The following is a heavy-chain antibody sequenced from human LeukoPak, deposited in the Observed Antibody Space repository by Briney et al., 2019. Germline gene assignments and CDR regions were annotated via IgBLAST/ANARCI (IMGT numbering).Heavy chain of an antibody. CDR3: AVRLLRFSEDY. D-gene: IGHD3-3*01. J-gene: IGHJ4*02. CDR2: INPNSGGT. Sequence: VASVKVSCKASGYTFTGYYMHWVRQAPGQGLEWMGWINPNSGGTNYAQKFQGRVNMTRDTAISTAYMELSRLRSDDTAVYYCAVRLLRFSEDYWGQGTLVTVSS. CDR1: GYTFTGYY. V-gene: IGHV1-2*02.